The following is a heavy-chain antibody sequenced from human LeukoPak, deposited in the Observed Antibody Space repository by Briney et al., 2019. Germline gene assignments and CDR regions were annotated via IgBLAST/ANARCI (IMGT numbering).Heavy chain of an antibody. CDR1: GFTFSGSA. V-gene: IGHV3-73*01. J-gene: IGHJ3*02. CDR3: TRSHDYGHWANDAFDI. D-gene: IGHD4-17*01. CDR2: IRSKANSYAT. Sequence: GGSLRLSCAASGFTFSGSAMHRVRQASGKGLEWVGRIRSKANSYATAYAASVKGRFTISRDDSKNTAYLQMNSLKTEDTAVYYCTRSHDYGHWANDAFDIWGQGTMVTVSS.